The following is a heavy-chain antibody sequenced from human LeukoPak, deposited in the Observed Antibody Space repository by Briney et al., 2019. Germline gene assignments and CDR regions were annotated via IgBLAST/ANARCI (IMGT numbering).Heavy chain of an antibody. CDR2: MNPNSGNT. Sequence: ASVKVSCKASGYTFTSYDINWVRQATGQGLEWMGWMNPNSGNTGYAQKFQGRVTITRNTSISTAYMELSSLRSEDTAVYYCARRVSYDFWPDHRGQGTLVTVSS. D-gene: IGHD3-3*01. CDR3: ARRVSYDFWPDH. CDR1: GYTFTSYD. V-gene: IGHV1-8*03. J-gene: IGHJ5*02.